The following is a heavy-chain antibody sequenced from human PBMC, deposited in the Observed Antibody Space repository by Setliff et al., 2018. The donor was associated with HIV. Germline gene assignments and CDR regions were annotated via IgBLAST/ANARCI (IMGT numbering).Heavy chain of an antibody. Sequence: SETLSLTCNVSGASISNNYWSWIRQAPGKGLEWIGEINHSGSTNYNPSLKSRVTISVDTSKNQFSLKLSSVTAADTAVYYCARGPRYYDILTGPYYYYYYMDVWGKGTTVTVSS. D-gene: IGHD3-9*01. CDR1: GASISNNY. CDR3: ARGPRYYDILTGPYYYYYYMDV. J-gene: IGHJ6*03. V-gene: IGHV4-34*01. CDR2: INHSGST.